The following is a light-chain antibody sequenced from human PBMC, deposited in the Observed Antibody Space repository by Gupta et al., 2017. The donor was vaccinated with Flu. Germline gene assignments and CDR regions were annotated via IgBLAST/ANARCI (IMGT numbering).Light chain of an antibody. CDR2: EGS. CDR1: SSNVGSYKF. Sequence: QSALTQPASVSGSPGQSITISCTGTSSNVGSYKFVSWYQQHPGKAPKLMIYEGSKRPSGVSNRFSGSKSGNTASLTISGLQAEDEADYYCCSYAGSNSWVFGGGTKVTVL. J-gene: IGLJ3*02. V-gene: IGLV2-23*01. CDR3: CSYAGSNSWV.